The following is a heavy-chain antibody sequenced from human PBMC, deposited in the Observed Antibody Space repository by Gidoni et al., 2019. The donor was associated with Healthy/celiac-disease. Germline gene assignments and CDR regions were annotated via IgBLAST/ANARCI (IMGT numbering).Heavy chain of an antibody. CDR2: IKQDGSEK. V-gene: IGHV3-7*01. D-gene: IGHD3-10*01. CDR1: GFTFSSYW. CDR3: ARGDYYGSGGSWGMDV. J-gene: IGHJ6*02. Sequence: EVQLVESGGGLVQPGGSLRLSCAASGFTFSSYWMSWVRQAPGKGLEWVANIKQDGSEKYYVDSVKGRFTISRDNAKNSLYLQMNSLRAEDTAVYYCARGDYYGSGGSWGMDVWGQGTTVTVSS.